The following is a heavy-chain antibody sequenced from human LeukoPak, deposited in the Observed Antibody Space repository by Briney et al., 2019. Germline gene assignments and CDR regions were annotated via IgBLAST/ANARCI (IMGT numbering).Heavy chain of an antibody. Sequence: PSETLSLTCTVSGGSISSSSYYWGWIRQPPGKGLEWIGSIYYSGSPYYNPSLKSRVTISVDTSKKQFSLKLSSVTAADTAVYYCARHVGFTTMVRGVINNNWFDPWGQGTLVTVSS. CDR1: GGSISSSSYY. V-gene: IGHV4-39*01. CDR3: ARHVGFTTMVRGVINNNWFDP. CDR2: IYYSGSP. J-gene: IGHJ5*02. D-gene: IGHD3-10*01.